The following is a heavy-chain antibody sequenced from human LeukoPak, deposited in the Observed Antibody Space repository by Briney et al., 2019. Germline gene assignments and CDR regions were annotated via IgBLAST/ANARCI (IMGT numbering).Heavy chain of an antibody. CDR1: EYIFTNYW. J-gene: IGHJ3*02. CDR3: ARPPFI. CDR2: IYPGDSDT. Sequence: GESLKITCKASEYIFTNYWIGWVRQMPGKGLEWMGIIYPGDSDTRYSPSFQGQVTISADKSINTAYLQWSSLKASDTAMYYCARPPFIWGQGTMVTVSS. V-gene: IGHV5-51*01.